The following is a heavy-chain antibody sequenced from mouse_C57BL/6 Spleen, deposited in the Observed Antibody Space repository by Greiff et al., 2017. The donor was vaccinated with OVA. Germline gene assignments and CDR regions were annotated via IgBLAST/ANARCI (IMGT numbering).Heavy chain of an antibody. CDR3: ASYYYGSSYNFDD. J-gene: IGHJ2*01. D-gene: IGHD1-1*01. V-gene: IGHV14-3*01. CDR1: GFNIKNTY. CDR2: IDPANGNT. Sequence: EVQLQQSVAELVRPGASVKLSCTASGFNIKNTYMHWVKQRPEQGLEWIGRIDPANGNTKYAPKFQGKATITADTSSNTAYLQLSSLTSEDTAIYYCASYYYGSSYNFDDWGQGTTLTVSS.